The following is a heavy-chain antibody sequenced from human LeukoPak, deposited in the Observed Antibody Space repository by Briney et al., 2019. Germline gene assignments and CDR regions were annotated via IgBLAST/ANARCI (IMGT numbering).Heavy chain of an antibody. D-gene: IGHD6-13*01. V-gene: IGHV4-34*01. J-gene: IGHJ5*02. CDR1: GGSISSYY. CDR3: ARKKDQQLATTPYNWFDP. Sequence: SETLSLTCTVSGGSISSYYWSWIRQPPGKGLEWIGEINHSGSTNHNPSLKSRVTISVDTSKNQFSLKLSSVTAADTAVYYCARKKDQQLATTPYNWFDPWGQGTLVTVSS. CDR2: INHSGST.